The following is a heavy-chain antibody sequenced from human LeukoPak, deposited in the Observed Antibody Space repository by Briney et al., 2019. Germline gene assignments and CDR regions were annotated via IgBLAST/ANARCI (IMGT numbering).Heavy chain of an antibody. J-gene: IGHJ4*02. CDR2: INYDGREE. V-gene: IGHV3-7*01. CDR3: ARNLGLGERGLFFFDD. D-gene: IGHD1-1*01. CDR1: GFTFSAHW. Sequence: PGGSLRLSCAASGFTFSAHWMSWVRQVPGKGLEWVANINYDGREEYYLNSVKGRFTISRDNAKNPVYLQVDGLRADDTAVYYCARNLGLGERGLFFFDDWGQGTQVTVSS.